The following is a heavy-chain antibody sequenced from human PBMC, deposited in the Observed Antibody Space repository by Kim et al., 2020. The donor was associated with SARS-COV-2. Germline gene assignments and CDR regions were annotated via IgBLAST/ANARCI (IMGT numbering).Heavy chain of an antibody. CDR3: ARVNTAMVTSYYYGMDV. V-gene: IGHV3-30*07. Sequence: GKARFTITRDNSKNTLYLQMNSLRAEDTAVYYCARVNTAMVTSYYYGMDVWGQGTTVTVSS. J-gene: IGHJ6*02. D-gene: IGHD5-18*01.